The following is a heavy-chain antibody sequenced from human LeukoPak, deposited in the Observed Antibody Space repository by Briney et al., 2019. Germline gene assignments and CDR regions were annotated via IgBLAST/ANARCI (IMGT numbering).Heavy chain of an antibody. CDR1: GGSFSGYY. V-gene: IGHV4-34*01. D-gene: IGHD3-22*01. Sequence: SETLSLTCAVYGGSFSGYYWSWIRQPPGKGLEWIGEINHSGGTNYNPSLKSRVTISVDTSKNQLSLKLSSVTAADTAVYYCARGNYYDSSGLDYWGQGTLVTVSS. CDR2: INHSGGT. J-gene: IGHJ4*02. CDR3: ARGNYYDSSGLDY.